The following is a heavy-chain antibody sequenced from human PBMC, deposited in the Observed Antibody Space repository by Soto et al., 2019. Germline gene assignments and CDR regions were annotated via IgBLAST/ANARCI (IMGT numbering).Heavy chain of an antibody. CDR2: INHSGST. V-gene: IGHV4-34*01. Sequence: SETLSITCAVYGGSFSGYYWSWIRQPPGKGLEWIGEINHSGSTNYNPSLKSRVTISVDTSKNQFSLKLSSVTAADTAVYYCAATVPNYYYYGMDVWGQGTTVTVSS. D-gene: IGHD4-17*01. CDR1: GGSFSGYY. J-gene: IGHJ6*02. CDR3: AATVPNYYYYGMDV.